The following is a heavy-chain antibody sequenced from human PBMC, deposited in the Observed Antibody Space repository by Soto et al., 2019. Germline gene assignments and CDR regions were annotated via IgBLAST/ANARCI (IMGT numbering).Heavy chain of an antibody. J-gene: IGHJ6*02. CDR1: GFTFGDYY. V-gene: IGHV3-11*01. CDR2: ISSGGTNK. D-gene: IGHD1-26*01. CDR3: ARGGGSYDDNGMDV. Sequence: QVQLVESGGGLVKPGGSLRLSCAASGFTFGDYYMTWIRQAPGKGLEWVSYISSGGTNKYYADSVKGRFTMSRDNAKNSLYLQMNSLRADDTALYYCARGGGSYDDNGMDVWGQGTTVTVSS.